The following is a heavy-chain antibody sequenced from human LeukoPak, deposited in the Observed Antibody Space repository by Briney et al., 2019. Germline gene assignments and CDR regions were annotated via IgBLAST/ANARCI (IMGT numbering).Heavy chain of an antibody. CDR2: INPISGDT. V-gene: IGHV1-2*02. CDR1: GYTFSDYY. D-gene: IGHD3-10*01. Sequence: ASVKVSCKASGYTFSDYYIHWVRQAPGQGLEWMGWINPISGDTYYAQKFQDRVTMTRDTSISTAYMVLSRLRSDDTAVYHCAKDYYGSGNLLDSWGQGTLVTVSS. J-gene: IGHJ4*02. CDR3: AKDYYGSGNLLDS.